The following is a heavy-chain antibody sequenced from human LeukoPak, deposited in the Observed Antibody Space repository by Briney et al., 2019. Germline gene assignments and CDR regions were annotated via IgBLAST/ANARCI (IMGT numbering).Heavy chain of an antibody. D-gene: IGHD3-9*01. CDR2: IKQDGSEK. V-gene: IGHV3-7*01. J-gene: IGHJ4*02. CDR3: ARGTSPFLTDFDY. CDR1: GFTFSSYW. Sequence: GGSLRLSCAASGFTFSSYWMSWVRQAPGKGLEWVANIKQDGSEKYYVDSVKGRFTISRDNAKNSLYLQMNSLRVEDTAVYYCARGTSPFLTDFDYWGQGNLVTVSS.